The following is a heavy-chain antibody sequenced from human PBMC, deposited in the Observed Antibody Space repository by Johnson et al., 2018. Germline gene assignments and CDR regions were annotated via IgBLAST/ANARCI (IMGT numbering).Heavy chain of an antibody. CDR3: ARPLTYYYDSSGFDAFDI. J-gene: IGHJ3*02. Sequence: EVQLVESGAEVKKPGESLEISCKGSGYSFTSYWIGWVRQMPGKGLEWMGIIYPGDSATRSSPSFHGLVTITADKSISTAYLQGSSLKASDTAMYYFARPLTYYYDSSGFDAFDIWGQGTMVTVSS. CDR2: IYPGDSAT. D-gene: IGHD3-22*01. CDR1: GYSFTSYW. V-gene: IGHV5-51*03.